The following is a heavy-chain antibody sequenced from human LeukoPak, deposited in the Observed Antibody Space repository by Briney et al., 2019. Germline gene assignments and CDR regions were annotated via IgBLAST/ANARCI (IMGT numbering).Heavy chain of an antibody. Sequence: GSLRLSCAASGFTFSSYSMNWVPQAPGKGLGGVSSISSSSSYIYYADSVKGRFTISRDNAKNSLYLQMNSLRAEDTAVYYCAREYSSSWYYFDYWGQGTLVTVSS. D-gene: IGHD6-13*01. CDR3: AREYSSSWYYFDY. CDR1: GFTFSSYS. J-gene: IGHJ4*02. V-gene: IGHV3-21*01. CDR2: ISSSSSYI.